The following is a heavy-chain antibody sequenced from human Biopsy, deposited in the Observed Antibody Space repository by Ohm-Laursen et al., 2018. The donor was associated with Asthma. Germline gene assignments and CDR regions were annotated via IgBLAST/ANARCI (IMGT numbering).Heavy chain of an antibody. V-gene: IGHV1-69*13. D-gene: IGHD6-19*01. J-gene: IGHJ6*02. Sequence: SVKVSCKAPGGILSNLAISWVRQAPGQGLEWLGGVKNVFGATKYAQKFQGRVTITEDESKSTAYMEVSSLRSEDTAIYYSARYQAGCNSGWSLLLKNSENSGMDVWGQGTAVTVSS. CDR3: ARYQAGCNSGWSLLLKNSENSGMDV. CDR1: GGILSNLA. CDR2: VKNVFGAT.